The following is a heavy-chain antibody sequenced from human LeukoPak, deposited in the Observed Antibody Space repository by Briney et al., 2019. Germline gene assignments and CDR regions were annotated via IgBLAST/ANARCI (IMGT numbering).Heavy chain of an antibody. Sequence: SETLSLTCAVHGGAFSGYYWSWIRQPPGKGLEWIGEINHSGSTNYNPSLKSRVTISVDTPKNQFSLRLSSVTAADTAMYYCARRGRFLEWLSEQRNWFDPWGQGILVTVSS. CDR1: GGAFSGYY. CDR2: INHSGST. V-gene: IGHV4-34*01. CDR3: ARRGRFLEWLSEQRNWFDP. D-gene: IGHD3-3*01. J-gene: IGHJ5*02.